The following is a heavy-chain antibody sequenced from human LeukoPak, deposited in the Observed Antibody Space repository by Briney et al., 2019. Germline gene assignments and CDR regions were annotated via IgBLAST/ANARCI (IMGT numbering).Heavy chain of an antibody. D-gene: IGHD5-12*01. CDR3: AKSRGYSAYDFPDY. CDR1: GFAFSRYA. Sequence: GGSPRLSCAASGFAFSRYAMNWVRQAPGKGLEWVSGISGSAGSTYYADSVKGRFSISRDNSKNTLYLQMNSLRVEDTAVYYCAKSRGYSAYDFPDYWGQGTLVTVSS. CDR2: ISGSAGST. V-gene: IGHV3-23*01. J-gene: IGHJ4*02.